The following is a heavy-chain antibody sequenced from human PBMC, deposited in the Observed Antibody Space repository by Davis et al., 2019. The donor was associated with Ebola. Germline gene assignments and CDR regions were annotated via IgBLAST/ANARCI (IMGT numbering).Heavy chain of an antibody. Sequence: ASVHVSCKASGYTFTGYYMHWVRQAPGQGLEWMGWINPNSGGTNHAQKFQGRVTMTRDTSINTAYMELSSLKSDYTSIYYCVRGEGDGHYWGQGTLVTVSS. CDR2: INPNSGGT. J-gene: IGHJ4*02. CDR3: VRGEGDGHY. V-gene: IGHV1-2*02. CDR1: GYTFTGYY. D-gene: IGHD3-16*01.